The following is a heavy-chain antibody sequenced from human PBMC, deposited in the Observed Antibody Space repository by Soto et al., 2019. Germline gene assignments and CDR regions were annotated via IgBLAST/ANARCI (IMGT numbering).Heavy chain of an antibody. Sequence: PGRSLILSCAASGFIFRNYAMHWVRQAPGKWLEWVALISYDGIKNYYADSVKVRITISRDNSNNTRYLHMSSRRAEDTAVYYCAKGDYDFWSGYLGYWGQGTLVTVSS. D-gene: IGHD3-3*01. V-gene: IGHV3-30-3*02. CDR3: AKGDYDFWSGYLGY. J-gene: IGHJ4*02. CDR2: ISYDGIKN. CDR1: GFIFRNYA.